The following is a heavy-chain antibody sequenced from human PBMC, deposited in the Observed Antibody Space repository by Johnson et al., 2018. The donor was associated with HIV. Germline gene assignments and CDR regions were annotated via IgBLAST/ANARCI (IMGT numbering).Heavy chain of an antibody. D-gene: IGHD3-3*01. Sequence: VQLVESGGGLVQPGGSLRVSCAASGFTFSSYWMNWVRQAPGKGLEWVAKIKQDGSEKSYVDSVKGRFTISRDNAKHSLYLQMNSLRAEDTAVYYCARGARGDLEWLLSGHAFDIWGQGTMVTVSS. CDR1: GFTFSSYW. CDR3: ARGARGDLEWLLSGHAFDI. CDR2: IKQDGSEK. J-gene: IGHJ3*02. V-gene: IGHV3-7*01.